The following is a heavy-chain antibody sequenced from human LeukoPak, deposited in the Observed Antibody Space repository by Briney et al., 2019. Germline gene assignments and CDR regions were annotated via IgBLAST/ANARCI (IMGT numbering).Heavy chain of an antibody. CDR2: IKEDGGEG. CDR3: ATRYCTISACRASSYKSFDV. J-gene: IGHJ6*04. V-gene: IGHV3-7*01. CDR1: GFTFSSYW. Sequence: GSLRLSCAASGFTFSSYWMTWVRQAPGKGLEWVANIKEDGGEGYYVDSVKGRFTVSRDNAKNSLYLQLTSLRAEDTAVYYCATRYCTISACRASSYKSFDVWGKGTTVTVSS. D-gene: IGHD2-8*01.